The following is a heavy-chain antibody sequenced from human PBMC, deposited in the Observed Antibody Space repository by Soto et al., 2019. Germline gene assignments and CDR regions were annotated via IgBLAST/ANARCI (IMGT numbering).Heavy chain of an antibody. CDR3: ARQLESGYIPYFDY. CDR1: GGSISSSSYY. V-gene: IGHV4-39*01. J-gene: IGHJ4*02. Sequence: SETLSLTCTVSGGSISSSSYYWGWIRQPPGKGQEWIGSIYYSGSTYYNPSLKSRVTISVDTSKNQFSLKLSSVTAADTAVYYCARQLESGYIPYFDYWGQGTLVTVSS. CDR2: IYYSGST. D-gene: IGHD3-3*01.